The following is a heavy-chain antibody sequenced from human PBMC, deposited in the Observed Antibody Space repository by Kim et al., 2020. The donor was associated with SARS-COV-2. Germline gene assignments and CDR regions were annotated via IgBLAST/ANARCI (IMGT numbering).Heavy chain of an antibody. V-gene: IGHV1-3*01. CDR2: INAGNGNT. CDR1: GYTFTSYA. CDR3: ARDGGGYFDWLWGFDY. D-gene: IGHD3-9*01. Sequence: ASVKVSCKASGYTFTSYAMHWVRQAPGQRLEWMGWINAGNGNTKYSQKFQGRVTITRDTSASTAYMELSSLRSEDTAVYYCARDGGGYFDWLWGFDYWGQGTLVTVSS. J-gene: IGHJ4*02.